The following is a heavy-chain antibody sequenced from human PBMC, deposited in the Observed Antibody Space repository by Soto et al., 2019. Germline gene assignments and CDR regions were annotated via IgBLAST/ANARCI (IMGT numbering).Heavy chain of an antibody. CDR2: IKSKTDGGTT. CDR1: GFTFSNAW. D-gene: IGHD3-3*01. CDR3: ARDRLNDPHDCHYYYGMDV. V-gene: IGHV3-15*07. Sequence: GGSLRLSCAASGFTFSNAWMNWVRQAPGKGLEWVGRIKSKTDGGTTDYAAPVKGRFTISRDNARNSLYLQMNSLTAEDTAVYYCARDRLNDPHDCHYYYGMDVWGQGTTVTVSS. J-gene: IGHJ6*02.